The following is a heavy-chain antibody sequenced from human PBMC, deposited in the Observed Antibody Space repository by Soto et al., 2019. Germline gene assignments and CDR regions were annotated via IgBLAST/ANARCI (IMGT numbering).Heavy chain of an antibody. CDR3: ARDIASHPFDY. V-gene: IGHV3-33*01. CDR1: VFPFRNHH. Sequence: GGSLTLFCRASVFPFRNHHMHGVRQAPGKGLEWVAVIWYDGSDEYYGDSVKGRFTISRDNSKNTLFLQMNSLRVEDTAMYFCARDIASHPFDYLGQGTLVTVSS. J-gene: IGHJ4*02. CDR2: IWYDGSDE. D-gene: IGHD6-6*01.